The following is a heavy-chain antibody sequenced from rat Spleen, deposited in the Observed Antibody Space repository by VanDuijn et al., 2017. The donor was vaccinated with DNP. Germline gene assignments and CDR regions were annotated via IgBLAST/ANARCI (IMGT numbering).Heavy chain of an antibody. D-gene: IGHD1-1*01. CDR3: ARIVVTGAMDA. V-gene: IGHV5-7*01. J-gene: IGHJ4*01. CDR1: EFTFSDYN. CDR2: ISYDGSST. Sequence: EVQLVESGGGLVQPGRSLKLSCAASEFTFSDYNMAWIRQAPKKGLEWVATISYDGSSTYYRDSVKGRFTISRDNAKSTLYLQMNSLRSEDTATYYCARIVVTGAMDAWGQGTSVTVSS.